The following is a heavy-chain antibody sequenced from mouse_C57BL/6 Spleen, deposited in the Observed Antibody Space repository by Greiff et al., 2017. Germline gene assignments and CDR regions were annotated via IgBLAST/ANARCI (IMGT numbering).Heavy chain of an antibody. CDR2: IDPETGGT. V-gene: IGHV1-15*01. J-gene: IGHJ2*01. CDR3: TRSDGYSNFDY. CDR1: GYTFTDYE. Sequence: QVQLQQSGAELVRPGASVTLSCKASGYTFTDYEMHWVKQTPVHGLEWIGAIDPETGGTAYNQKFKGKAILTADKSSSTAYMELRSLTSEDSAVYYCTRSDGYSNFDYWGQGTTLTVSS. D-gene: IGHD2-3*01.